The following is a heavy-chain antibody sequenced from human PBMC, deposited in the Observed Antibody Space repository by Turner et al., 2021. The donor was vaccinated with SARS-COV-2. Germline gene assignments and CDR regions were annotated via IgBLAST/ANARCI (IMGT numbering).Heavy chain of an antibody. CDR1: GESFSGHF. CDR3: ARGWGGYNFSFDY. V-gene: IGHV4-34*01. J-gene: IGHJ4*02. CDR2: IDLTGSA. D-gene: IGHD5-12*01. Sequence: QVQLQQWGAGLLKPSETLSLTCAVSGESFSGHFWTWIRQSPGKGLEWIAEIDLTGSANYHPSLKSRVALSVDTLKRHFSLMMHSVTAADTAIYYCARGWGGYNFSFDYWGRGALVAVSS.